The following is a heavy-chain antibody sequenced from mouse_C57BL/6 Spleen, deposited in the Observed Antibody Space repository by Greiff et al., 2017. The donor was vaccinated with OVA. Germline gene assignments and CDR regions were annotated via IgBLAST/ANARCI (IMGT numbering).Heavy chain of an antibody. V-gene: IGHV1-82*01. D-gene: IGHD2-4*01. J-gene: IGHJ2*01. CDR1: GYAFSSSW. Sequence: VKLMESGPELVKPGASVKISCKASGYAFSSSWMNWVKQRPGKGLEWIGRIYPGDGDTNYNGKFKGKATLTADKSSSTAYMQLSSLTSEDSAVYFCARSGYDYGYFDYWGQGTTLTVSS. CDR2: IYPGDGDT. CDR3: ARSGYDYGYFDY.